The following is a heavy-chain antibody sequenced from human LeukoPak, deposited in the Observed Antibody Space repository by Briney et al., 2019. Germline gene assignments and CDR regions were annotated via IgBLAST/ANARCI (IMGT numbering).Heavy chain of an antibody. D-gene: IGHD6-13*01. J-gene: IGHJ4*02. Sequence: GGSLRLSCAASGFTFSDYYMSWIRQAPGKGLEWVSYISSSGSTIYYADSVKGRFTISRDNAKNSLYLQMNSLRAEDTAVYYCVREAAYSSTWYYFDYWGQGTLVTVSS. CDR2: ISSSGSTI. V-gene: IGHV3-11*04. CDR3: VREAAYSSTWYYFDY. CDR1: GFTFSDYY.